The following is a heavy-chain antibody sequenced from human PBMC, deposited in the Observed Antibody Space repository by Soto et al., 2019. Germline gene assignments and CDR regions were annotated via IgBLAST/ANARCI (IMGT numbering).Heavy chain of an antibody. V-gene: IGHV1-69*06. Sequence: QVQLVQSGAEVKTPGSSVRVSCKTAGRTFLISAIAWVRQAPGQGLEWMGGIIPILGTIHFAQNFQGRVNFTADRSTSTAYMDLSSLRSDDTATYFCARGKEWEQPSNHYYFDYWGQGSQVIVSS. J-gene: IGHJ4*02. CDR2: IIPILGTI. CDR3: ARGKEWEQPSNHYYFDY. D-gene: IGHD1-26*01. CDR1: GRTFLISA.